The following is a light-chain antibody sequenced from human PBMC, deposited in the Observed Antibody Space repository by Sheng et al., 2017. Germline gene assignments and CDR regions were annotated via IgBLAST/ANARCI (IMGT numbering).Light chain of an antibody. J-gene: IGKJ4*01. CDR1: QSVSSN. CDR2: DAS. V-gene: IGKV3-15*01. CDR3: QQYNNWPSFT. Sequence: EIVMTQSPATLSVSPGERATLSCRASQSVSSNLAWYQHKPGQAPRLLIYDASTEATGIAARFSGSGSGTEFTLTISSLQSEDFAIYYCQQYNNWPSFTFGGGTKVEIK.